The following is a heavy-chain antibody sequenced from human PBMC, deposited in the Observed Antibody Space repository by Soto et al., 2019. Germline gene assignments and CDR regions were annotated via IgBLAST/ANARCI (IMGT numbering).Heavy chain of an antibody. V-gene: IGHV1-46*03. J-gene: IGHJ6*03. CDR2: INPSGGST. CDR1: GGTFSSYT. D-gene: IGHD3-3*01. Sequence: ASVKVSCKASGGTFSSYTISWVRQAPGQGLEWMGIINPSGGSTSYAQKFQGRVTMTRDTSTSTVYMELSSLRSEDTAVYYCAKCITIFGVVITLYYYYYMDVWGKGTTVTVSS. CDR3: AKCITIFGVVITLYYYYYMDV.